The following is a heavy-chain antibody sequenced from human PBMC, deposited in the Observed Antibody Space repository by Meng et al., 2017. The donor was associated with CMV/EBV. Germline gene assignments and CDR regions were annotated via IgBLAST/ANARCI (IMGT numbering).Heavy chain of an antibody. CDR2: IDWKDDK. J-gene: IGHJ3*02. D-gene: IGHD3-3*01. Sequence: SGPTLVKPTQTLTLTCTFSGFSLNTSGVSVGWIRQPPGKALEWLALIDWKDDKRYSPSLQTRLTVTKDTSINEVVLTMTNMDAVDTGTYFCAHAYDDFWSGYYLGAFDIWGQGTLVTVSS. CDR3: AHAYDDFWSGYYLGAFDI. V-gene: IGHV2-5*01. CDR1: GFSLNTSGVS.